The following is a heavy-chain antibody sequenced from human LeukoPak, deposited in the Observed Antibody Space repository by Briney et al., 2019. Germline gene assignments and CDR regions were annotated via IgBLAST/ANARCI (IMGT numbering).Heavy chain of an antibody. CDR3: ARLDDSSMDAFDI. D-gene: IGHD3-22*01. V-gene: IGHV5-51*01. CDR2: IYPGDSDT. J-gene: IGHJ3*02. CDR1: GYSFTSSW. Sequence: GESLKISCKGSGYSFTSSWIAWVRQMPGKGLEWMGIIYPGDSDTRYSPSFQGQVTISADKSVSTAYLQWSSLKASDTAMYYCARLDDSSMDAFDIWGQGTMVTVSS.